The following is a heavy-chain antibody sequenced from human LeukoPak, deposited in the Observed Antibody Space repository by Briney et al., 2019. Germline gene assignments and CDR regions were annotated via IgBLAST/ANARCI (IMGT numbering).Heavy chain of an antibody. J-gene: IGHJ4*02. V-gene: IGHV3-53*01. Sequence: PGGSLNLSGAPSGFTASTNYMSWSGQAPGKGLEWVSVIYRGGSTYYADSMKGRFTISRDNSKNTMYLQMNSLRAEDTAVYYCARDHYDSSAYYHDYWGQGTLVTVSS. CDR2: IYRGGST. CDR3: ARDHYDSSAYYHDY. D-gene: IGHD3-22*01. CDR1: GFTASTNY.